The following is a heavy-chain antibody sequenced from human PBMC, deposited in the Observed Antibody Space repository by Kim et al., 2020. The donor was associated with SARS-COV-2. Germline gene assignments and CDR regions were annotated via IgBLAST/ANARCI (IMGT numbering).Heavy chain of an antibody. CDR3: ARVGETRYSDAFDI. D-gene: IGHD3-16*01. J-gene: IGHJ3*02. V-gene: IGHV4-34*01. Sequence: SETLSLTCAVYGGSFSGYYWSWIRQPPGKGLEWIGEINHSGSTNYNPSLKSRVTISVDTSKNQFSLKLSSVTAADTAVYYCARVGETRYSDAFDIWGQGTMVTVSS. CDR1: GGSFSGYY. CDR2: INHSGST.